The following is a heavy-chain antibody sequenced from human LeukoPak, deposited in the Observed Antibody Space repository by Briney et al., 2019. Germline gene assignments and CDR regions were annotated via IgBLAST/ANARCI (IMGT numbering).Heavy chain of an antibody. CDR1: GGSISSSSYY. V-gene: IGHV4-39*01. D-gene: IGHD3-10*01. J-gene: IGHJ4*02. CDR3: ARRVSYGSGSSKADY. Sequence: PSETLSLTCTVSGGSISSSSYYWGWIRQPPGKGLEWIGSIYYSGSTYYNPSLKSRVTISVDTSKNQFSLKLSSVTAADTAVYYCARRVSYGSGSSKADYWGQGTLVTVSS. CDR2: IYYSGST.